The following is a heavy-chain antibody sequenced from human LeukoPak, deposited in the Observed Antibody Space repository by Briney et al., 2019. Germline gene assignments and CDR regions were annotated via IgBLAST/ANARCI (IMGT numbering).Heavy chain of an antibody. J-gene: IGHJ4*02. CDR2: INHSGST. CDR1: GGSFSGYY. CDR3: ARRDYSSSSDY. D-gene: IGHD6-6*01. V-gene: IGHV4-34*01. Sequence: KTSETLSLTCAVYGGSFSGYYWSWIRRPPGKGLEWIGEINHSGSTNYNPSLKSRVTISLDTSKNQFSLKLSSVTAADTAVYYCARRDYSSSSDYWGQGTLVTVSS.